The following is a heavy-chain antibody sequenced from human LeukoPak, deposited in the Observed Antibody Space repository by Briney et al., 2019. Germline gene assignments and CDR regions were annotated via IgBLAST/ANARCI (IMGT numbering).Heavy chain of an antibody. CDR3: ARQSSSGLDY. Sequence: SETLSLTCTVSGXSISSSPYHWGWIRQPPGEGLEWIGNIYYSGVTYYKPSPKSRVIISLDTSKNQFSLNLNSVTAADTAVYYCARQSSSGLDYWGQGTLVTVSS. D-gene: IGHD6-19*01. CDR1: GXSISSSPYH. CDR2: IYYSGVT. V-gene: IGHV4-39*01. J-gene: IGHJ4*02.